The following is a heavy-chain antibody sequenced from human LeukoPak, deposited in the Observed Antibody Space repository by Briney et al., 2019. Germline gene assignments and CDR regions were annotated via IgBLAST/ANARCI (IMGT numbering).Heavy chain of an antibody. Sequence: SETLSLTCTVSGGSISSGTYYWGWIRQPPGKGLEWIGSIYYSGSTYYNPSLRSRVTISVDTSKNQFSLRLGSVTAADTAVYYCARVQSRLSWFDPWGQGTLVTVSS. CDR1: GGSISSGTYY. CDR3: ARVQSRLSWFDP. V-gene: IGHV4-39*07. J-gene: IGHJ5*02. CDR2: IYYSGST.